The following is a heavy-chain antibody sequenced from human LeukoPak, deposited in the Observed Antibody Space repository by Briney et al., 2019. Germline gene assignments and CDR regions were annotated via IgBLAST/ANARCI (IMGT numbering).Heavy chain of an antibody. CDR2: IYYSGST. D-gene: IGHD6-19*01. CDR1: GGSVSSYY. Sequence: SETLSLTCTVSGGSVSSYYWSWIRQPPGKGLEWIGYIYYSGSTNYNPSLKSRVTISVDTSKNQFSLKLSSVTAADTAVYYCARGGWSLDYWGQGTLVTVSS. CDR3: ARGGWSLDY. V-gene: IGHV4-59*02. J-gene: IGHJ4*02.